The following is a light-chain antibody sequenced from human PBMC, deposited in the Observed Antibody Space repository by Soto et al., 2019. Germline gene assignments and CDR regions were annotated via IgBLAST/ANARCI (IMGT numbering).Light chain of an antibody. Sequence: EVVLTQSPATLSLSPGERATLSCRASQSVNSYLAWYQQKPGQAPRLLIYDAFNRAAGIPARFSGSGSGTDFTLTIRSLEPEDSAVYYCQQRSKWPLTFGGGSKVEI. V-gene: IGKV3-11*01. CDR1: QSVNSY. CDR2: DAF. J-gene: IGKJ4*01. CDR3: QQRSKWPLT.